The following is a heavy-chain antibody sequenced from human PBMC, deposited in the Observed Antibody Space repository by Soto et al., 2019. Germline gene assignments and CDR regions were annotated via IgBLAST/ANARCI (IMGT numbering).Heavy chain of an antibody. V-gene: IGHV4-39*01. D-gene: IGHD3-9*01. CDR2: IYYSGTT. CDR3: ASLGTRYFDWR. CDR1: GASISSTSYY. Sequence: QLHLQESGPGLVKPSETLSLTCTVSGASISSTSYYWGWIRQPPGRGLEWVASIYYSGTTYYNSSLKSRVTISVDTSKNQFSPRLSSVTAADTAVYYCASLGTRYFDWRWGQGTLVTVSS. J-gene: IGHJ4*02.